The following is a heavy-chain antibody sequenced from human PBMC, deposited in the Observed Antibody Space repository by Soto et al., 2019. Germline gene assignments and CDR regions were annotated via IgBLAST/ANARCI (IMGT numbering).Heavy chain of an antibody. J-gene: IGHJ6*02. Sequence: WWSLRLSCSASVFTFSSYSMNWVRQAPGKGLEWVSSISSSSSYIYYADSVKGRYTISRDNAKNSLYLQMNSLRAEDTAVYYCARAWDGDYPTPNYGMDVWGQGTTVTVSS. V-gene: IGHV3-21*01. CDR1: VFTFSSYS. CDR2: ISSSSSYI. CDR3: ARAWDGDYPTPNYGMDV. D-gene: IGHD4-17*01.